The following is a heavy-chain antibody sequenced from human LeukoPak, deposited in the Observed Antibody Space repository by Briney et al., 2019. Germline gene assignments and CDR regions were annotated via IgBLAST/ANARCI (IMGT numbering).Heavy chain of an antibody. D-gene: IGHD3-16*02. CDR1: GFTFSDYY. CDR2: ISGSSSNI. V-gene: IGHV3-11*05. CDR3: ATEPQYEGNSYHSPLDY. J-gene: IGHJ4*02. Sequence: GGSLRLSCAASGFTFSDYYMSWIRQAPGKGLEWVSYISGSSSNIQYADSVKGRFTISRDNAKNSLYLQMNSLNTEDTAVYYCATEPQYEGNSYHSPLDYWGQGTLVTVSS.